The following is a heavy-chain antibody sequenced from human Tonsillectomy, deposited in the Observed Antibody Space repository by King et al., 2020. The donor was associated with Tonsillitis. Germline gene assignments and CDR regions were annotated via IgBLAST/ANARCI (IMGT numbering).Heavy chain of an antibody. V-gene: IGHV1-69*06. D-gene: IGHD3-3*01. J-gene: IGHJ3*02. CDR1: GGTFNNYA. CDR2: IIPMFSSA. Sequence: QLVQSGAEVKKPGSSVKVSCKASGGTFNNYALTWVRQAPGQGLEWMGGIIPMFSSANSAPKFQDRVTFTADKSTSTAYMELSSLRSEDTAVYYCARDLPGSTILFVAFDIWGQGTMVTVSS. CDR3: ARDLPGSTILFVAFDI.